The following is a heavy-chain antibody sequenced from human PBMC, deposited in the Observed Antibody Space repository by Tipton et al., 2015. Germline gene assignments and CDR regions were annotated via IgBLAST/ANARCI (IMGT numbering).Heavy chain of an antibody. D-gene: IGHD4/OR15-4a*01. V-gene: IGHV5-51*01. J-gene: IGHJ5*02. Sequence: VQLVQSGAEVKKPGESLKISCKGTGYSFSSYWIAWVRQMPGRGLEWMGMIYPGDSDTRYSPSFQGQDTISVDRSTSTAFLHWRGLRASDTAMYFCARRWREVHWVDPWGQGTLVTVSS. CDR3: ARRWREVHWVDP. CDR1: GYSFSSYW. CDR2: IYPGDSDT.